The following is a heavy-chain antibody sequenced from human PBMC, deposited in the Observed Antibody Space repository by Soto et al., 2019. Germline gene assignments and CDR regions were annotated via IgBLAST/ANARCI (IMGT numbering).Heavy chain of an antibody. V-gene: IGHV4-34*01. CDR3: ARGFLGYCSSTSCSKSAFDI. D-gene: IGHD2-2*01. Sequence: QVQLQQWGAGLLKPSETLSLTCAVYGGSFSGYYWSWIRQPPGKGLEWIGEINHSGSTNYNPSLKSLVTISVDTSKNQFSLKLSSVTAADTAVYYCARGFLGYCSSTSCSKSAFDIWGQGTMVTVSS. J-gene: IGHJ3*02. CDR2: INHSGST. CDR1: GGSFSGYY.